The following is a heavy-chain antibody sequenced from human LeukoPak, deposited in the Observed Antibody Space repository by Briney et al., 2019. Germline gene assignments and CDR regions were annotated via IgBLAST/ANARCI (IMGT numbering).Heavy chain of an antibody. CDR1: GGSISSSSYY. D-gene: IGHD3-10*01. Sequence: SETLSLTCTVSGGSISSSSYYWGWIRQPPGKGLEWIGSIYYSGSTNYNPSLKSRVTISVDTSKNQFSLRLSSVTAADTAVYYCARLAYGSGTYYFDYWGQGTLVTVSS. CDR2: IYYSGST. CDR3: ARLAYGSGTYYFDY. J-gene: IGHJ4*02. V-gene: IGHV4-39*07.